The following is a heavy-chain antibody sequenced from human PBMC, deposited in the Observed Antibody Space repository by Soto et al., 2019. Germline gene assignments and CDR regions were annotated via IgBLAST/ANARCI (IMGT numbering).Heavy chain of an antibody. CDR1: GGSVSSGSYY. CDR2: IYYSGST. CDR3: ARVGDSSGYYYGDY. Sequence: PSETLSLTCTVSGGSVSSGSYYWSWIRQPPGKGLEWIGYIYYSGSTNYNPSLKSRVTISVDTSKNQFSLKLSSVTAADTAVYYCARVGDSSGYYYGDYWGQGTLVTVSS. J-gene: IGHJ4*02. V-gene: IGHV4-61*01. D-gene: IGHD3-22*01.